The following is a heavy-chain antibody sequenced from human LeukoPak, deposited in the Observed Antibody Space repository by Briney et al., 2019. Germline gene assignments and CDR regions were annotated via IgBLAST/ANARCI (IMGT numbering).Heavy chain of an antibody. CDR3: AKTVAATPDAFDI. Sequence: GRSLRLSCAASGFTFSNAWMSWVRQAPGKGLEWVSAISGSGGSTYYADSVKGRFTISRDNSKNTLYLQMNSLRAEDTAVYYCAKTVAATPDAFDIWGQGTMVTVSS. CDR1: GFTFSNAW. J-gene: IGHJ3*02. CDR2: ISGSGGST. D-gene: IGHD2-15*01. V-gene: IGHV3-23*01.